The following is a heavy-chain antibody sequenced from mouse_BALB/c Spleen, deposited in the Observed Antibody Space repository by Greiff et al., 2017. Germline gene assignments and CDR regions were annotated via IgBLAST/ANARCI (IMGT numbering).Heavy chain of an antibody. Sequence: QVQLQQPGAELVRPGASVKLSCKASGYTFTSYWINWVKQRPGQGLEWIGNIYPSDSYTNYNQKFKDKATLTVDKSSSTAYMQLSSPTSEDSAVYYCTTTYGYDAWFAYWGQGTLVTVSA. J-gene: IGHJ3*01. CDR2: IYPSDSYT. CDR3: TTTYGYDAWFAY. D-gene: IGHD2-2*01. V-gene: IGHV1-69*02. CDR1: GYTFTSYW.